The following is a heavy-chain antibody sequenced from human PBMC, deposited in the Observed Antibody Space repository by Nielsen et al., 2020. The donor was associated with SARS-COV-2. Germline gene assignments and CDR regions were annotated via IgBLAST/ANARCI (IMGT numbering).Heavy chain of an antibody. CDR1: GGSITTGSHY. CDR3: ARSLRSREKIDY. Sequence: SETLSLTCIVSGGSITTGSHYWSWIRQPPGKGLEWIGEINHSGSTNYNPSLKSRVIISVDTSKNQFSLNLGSVTAADTAIYYCARSLRSREKIDYWGQGNLVTVSS. CDR2: INHSGST. V-gene: IGHV4-39*07. D-gene: IGHD3-10*01. J-gene: IGHJ4*02.